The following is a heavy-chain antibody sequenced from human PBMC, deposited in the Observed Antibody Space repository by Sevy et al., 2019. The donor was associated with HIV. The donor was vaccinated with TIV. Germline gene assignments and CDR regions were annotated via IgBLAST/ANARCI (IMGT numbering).Heavy chain of an antibody. Sequence: ASVKVSCKASGYTFTGYYIHWVRQAPGQGLEWMGWINPNSGGTKYAQKFQGRVTMTRDTSISTAYMELNRLRSDDTALYHCARDLSTSWYSFDYWGQGTLVTVSS. J-gene: IGHJ4*02. CDR2: INPNSGGT. V-gene: IGHV1-2*02. CDR3: ARDLSTSWYSFDY. CDR1: GYTFTGYY. D-gene: IGHD6-13*01.